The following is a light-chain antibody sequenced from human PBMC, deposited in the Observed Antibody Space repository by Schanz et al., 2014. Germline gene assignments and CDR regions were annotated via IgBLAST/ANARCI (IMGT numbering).Light chain of an antibody. CDR1: SSDVGGYNY. J-gene: IGLJ2*01. V-gene: IGLV2-8*01. CDR3: SSYAGSYTQV. Sequence: QSALTQPPSASGSPGQSVTFSCTGTSSDVGGYNYVSWYQQHPGKAPKLMIYEVSKRPSGVPDRFSGSKSGNTASLTVSGLQAEDEADYYCSSYAGSYTQVFGGGTKLTVL. CDR2: EVS.